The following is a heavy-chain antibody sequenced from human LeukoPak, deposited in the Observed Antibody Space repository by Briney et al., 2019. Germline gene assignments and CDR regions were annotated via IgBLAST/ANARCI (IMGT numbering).Heavy chain of an antibody. CDR2: FDPEDGET. V-gene: IGHV1-24*01. Sequence: ASVKVSCKVSGYTLTELSMHWVRQAPGKGLEWMGGFDPEDGETIYAQKFQGRVTMTEDTSTDTAYMELSRLRSDDTAVYYCARDRTPITIFGVVSDYYYYYYGMDVWGQGTTVTVSS. J-gene: IGHJ6*02. D-gene: IGHD3-3*01. CDR3: ARDRTPITIFGVVSDYYYYYYGMDV. CDR1: GYTLTELS.